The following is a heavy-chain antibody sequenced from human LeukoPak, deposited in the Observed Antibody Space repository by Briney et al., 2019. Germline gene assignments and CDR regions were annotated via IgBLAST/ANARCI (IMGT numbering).Heavy chain of an antibody. J-gene: IGHJ4*02. CDR2: IIPIFGTA. CDR1: GGTFNNFA. Sequence: ASVKVSCKASGGTFNNFAISWVRQAPGQGLEWMGGIIPIFGTANYAQKFQGRVTITADESTSTAYMELSSLRSEDTAVYYCARSIAAAGTGDFDYWGQGTLVTVSS. D-gene: IGHD6-13*01. V-gene: IGHV1-69*01. CDR3: ARSIAAAGTGDFDY.